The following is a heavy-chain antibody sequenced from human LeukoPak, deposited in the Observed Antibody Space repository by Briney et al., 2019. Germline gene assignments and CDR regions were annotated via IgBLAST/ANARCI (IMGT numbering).Heavy chain of an antibody. D-gene: IGHD7-27*01. CDR1: GYTFTGYY. CDR2: INPSGGST. Sequence: GASVKVSCKASGYTFTGYYMHWVRQAPGQGLEWMGIINPSGGSTSYAQKFQGRVTMTRDTSTSTVYMELSSLRSEDTAVYYCARDLGRNTVLYYYYGMDVWGQGTTVTVSS. CDR3: ARDLGRNTVLYYYYGMDV. V-gene: IGHV1-46*01. J-gene: IGHJ6*02.